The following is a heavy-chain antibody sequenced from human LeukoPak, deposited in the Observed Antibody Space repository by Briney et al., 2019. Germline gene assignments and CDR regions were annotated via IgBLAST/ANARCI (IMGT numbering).Heavy chain of an antibody. CDR2: IIPIFGTA. CDR1: GGTFSSYA. V-gene: IGHV1-69*06. CDR3: ARRSRIAVAGYYYYYMDV. Sequence: ASVKVSCKASGGTFSSYALSWVRQAPGQGLEWMGGIIPIFGTANYAQKFQGRVTITADKSTSTAYMELSSLRSGDTAVYYCARRSRIAVAGYYYYYMDVWGKGTTVTVSS. D-gene: IGHD6-19*01. J-gene: IGHJ6*03.